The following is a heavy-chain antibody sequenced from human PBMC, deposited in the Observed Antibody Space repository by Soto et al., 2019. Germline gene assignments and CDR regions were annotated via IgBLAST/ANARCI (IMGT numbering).Heavy chain of an antibody. CDR1: GYSFTSYW. CDR2: IDPSDSYT. CDR3: ARRRVGANYYYYGMDV. J-gene: IGHJ6*02. V-gene: IGHV5-10-1*01. D-gene: IGHD1-26*01. Sequence: GESLKISCKGSGYSFTSYWISWVRQMPGKGLGWMGRIDPSDSYTNYSPSFQGHVTISADKSISTAYLQWSSLKASDTAMYYCARRRVGANYYYYGMDVWGQGTTVTVSS.